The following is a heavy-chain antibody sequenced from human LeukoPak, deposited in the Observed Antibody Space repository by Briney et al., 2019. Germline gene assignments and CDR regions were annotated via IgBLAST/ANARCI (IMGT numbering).Heavy chain of an antibody. V-gene: IGHV3-15*01. D-gene: IGHD4-17*01. CDR2: IKSKTDGGTT. Sequence: GGSLRLSCAASGFTFTNAWMSWVRQAPGKGLEWVGRIKSKTDGGTTDYAAPVKGRFTISRDDSKNTLSLQMNSLKTEDTAVYYCATSYGDSVKIDYWGQGILVTVSS. CDR3: ATSYGDSVKIDY. CDR1: GFTFTNAW. J-gene: IGHJ4*02.